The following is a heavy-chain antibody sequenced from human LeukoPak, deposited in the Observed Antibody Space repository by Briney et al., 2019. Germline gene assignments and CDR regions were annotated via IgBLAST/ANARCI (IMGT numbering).Heavy chain of an antibody. D-gene: IGHD4-11*01. Sequence: GASVKVSCKASGYTFTSYGISWVRQAPGQGLEWMGWTSAYNGNTNYAQKLQGRVTMTTDTSTSTAYMELGSLRSDDTAVYYCARDLTTVNFDYWGQGTLVTVSS. CDR3: ARDLTTVNFDY. J-gene: IGHJ4*02. CDR1: GYTFTSYG. V-gene: IGHV1-18*01. CDR2: TSAYNGNT.